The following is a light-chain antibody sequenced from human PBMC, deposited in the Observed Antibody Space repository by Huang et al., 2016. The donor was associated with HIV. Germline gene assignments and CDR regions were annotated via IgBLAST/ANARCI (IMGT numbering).Light chain of an antibody. Sequence: DIQMTQSPSSLSASVGDRVTITCRTIQDIRDSLNWFQHKPGNAPKLLVFDASTLETGVPTRFSGSGSGTDFTLAISSLQPEDIATYYCQQYDTLPPTFGPGTKVDV. CDR3: QQYDTLPPT. J-gene: IGKJ3*01. V-gene: IGKV1-33*01. CDR1: QDIRDS. CDR2: DAS.